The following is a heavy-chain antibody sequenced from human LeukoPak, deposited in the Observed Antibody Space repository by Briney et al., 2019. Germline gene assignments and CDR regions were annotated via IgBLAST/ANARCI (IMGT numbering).Heavy chain of an antibody. CDR2: IYYSGST. CDR1: GGSISSSSYY. V-gene: IGHV4-39*07. CDR3: ARMKMATIWVGAAFDI. J-gene: IGHJ3*02. D-gene: IGHD5-24*01. Sequence: SETLSLTCTVSGGSISSSSYYWGWIRQPPGKGLEWIGSIYYSGSTYYNPSLKSRVTISVDTSKNQFSLKLSSVTAADTAVYYCARMKMATIWVGAAFDIWGQGTMVTVSS.